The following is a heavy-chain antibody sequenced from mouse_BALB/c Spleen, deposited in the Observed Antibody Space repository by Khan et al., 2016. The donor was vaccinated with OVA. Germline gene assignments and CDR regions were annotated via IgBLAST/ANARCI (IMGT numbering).Heavy chain of an antibody. V-gene: IGHV1-20*02. CDR2: INPHIGET. CDR3: ARIYGRDFDY. J-gene: IGHJ2*01. D-gene: IGHD1-1*01. Sequence: EVQLQQSGPELVKPGASVKISCKASGYSFTGYFMHWVMQSHGKSLEWIGRINPHIGETLYNPKFKGKATLTVDESSSTAHMELRSLASEGSAVYYCARIYGRDFDYWGQGTTLTVSS. CDR1: GYSFTGYF.